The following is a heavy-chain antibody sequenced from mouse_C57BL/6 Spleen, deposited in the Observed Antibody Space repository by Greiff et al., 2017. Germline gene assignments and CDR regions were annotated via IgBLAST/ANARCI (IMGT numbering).Heavy chain of an antibody. J-gene: IGHJ4*01. Sequence: EVQVVESGGDLVKPGGSLKLSCAASGFTFSSYGMSWVRQTPDKRLEWVATISSGGSYTYYPDSVKGRFTISRDNAKNTLYLQMSSLKSEDTAMYYCARHVDYDVRAMDYWGQGTLVTVSS. D-gene: IGHD2-4*01. CDR2: ISSGGSYT. CDR3: ARHVDYDVRAMDY. V-gene: IGHV5-6*01. CDR1: GFTFSSYG.